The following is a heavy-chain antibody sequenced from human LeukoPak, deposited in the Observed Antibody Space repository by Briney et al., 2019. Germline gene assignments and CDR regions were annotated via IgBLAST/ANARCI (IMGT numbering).Heavy chain of an antibody. Sequence: GASVKVSCKASGYTFTSYDINWVRQATGQGLEWMGGIIPIFGTANYAQKFQGRVTITADESTSTAYMELSSLRSEDTAVYYCARAVVRGVFDYWGQGTLVTVSS. V-gene: IGHV1-69*13. J-gene: IGHJ4*02. CDR3: ARAVVRGVFDY. CDR1: GYTFTSYD. D-gene: IGHD3-10*01. CDR2: IIPIFGTA.